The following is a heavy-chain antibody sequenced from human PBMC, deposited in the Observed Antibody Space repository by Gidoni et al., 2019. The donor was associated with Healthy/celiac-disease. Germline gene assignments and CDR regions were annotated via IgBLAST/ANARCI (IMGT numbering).Heavy chain of an antibody. D-gene: IGHD2-2*02. V-gene: IGHV1-2*02. CDR3: ARDSGSIPTHYYYYYMDV. Sequence: GAEVKKPGASVKVSCKASGYTFTDYYMHWVRQAPGQGLEWMGWINPNSGGTSYAQKFQDRVTMTRDSSISTAYMELSRLRSDDTAVYYCARDSGSIPTHYYYYYMDVWGKGTTVTVSS. J-gene: IGHJ6*03. CDR1: GYTFTDYY. CDR2: INPNSGGT.